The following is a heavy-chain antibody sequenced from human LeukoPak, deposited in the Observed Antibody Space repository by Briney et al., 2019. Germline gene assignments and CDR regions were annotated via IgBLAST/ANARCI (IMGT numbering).Heavy chain of an antibody. CDR3: ARQALRDRYDY. D-gene: IGHD3-9*01. CDR1: GGSISSSSYY. J-gene: IGHJ4*02. V-gene: IGHV4-39*01. CDR2: IYYSGST. Sequence: SETLSLTCTVSGGSISSSSYYWGWIRQPPGKGLEWIGSIYYSGSTYYNPSLKSRVTISVDTSKNQFSLKLSSVTAADTAVYYCARQALRDRYDYWGQGTLVTVSS.